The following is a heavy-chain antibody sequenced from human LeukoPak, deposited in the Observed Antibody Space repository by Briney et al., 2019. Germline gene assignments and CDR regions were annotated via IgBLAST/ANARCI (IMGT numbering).Heavy chain of an antibody. Sequence: SETLSLTCTVSGGSISSGGYYWSWLRQHPGKGLEWIGYIYYSGSTYYNPSLKSRVTISVDTSKNQFSLKLSSVTAADTAVYYCARYGRVVPAAIESNWFDPWGQGTLVTVSS. CDR3: ARYGRVVPAAIESNWFDP. V-gene: IGHV4-31*03. D-gene: IGHD2-2*02. J-gene: IGHJ5*02. CDR2: IYYSGST. CDR1: GGSISSGGYY.